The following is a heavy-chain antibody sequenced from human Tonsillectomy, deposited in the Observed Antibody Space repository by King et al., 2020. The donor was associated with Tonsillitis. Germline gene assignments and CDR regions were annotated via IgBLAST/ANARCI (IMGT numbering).Heavy chain of an antibody. V-gene: IGHV4-34*01. J-gene: IGHJ5*02. CDR1: GGSFSGYY. Sequence: VQLQQWGAGLLKPSETLSLTCAVYGGSFSGYYWSWIRQPPGKGLEWIGEINHSGSTNYNPSLKSRVTISVDTSKNPFSLKLRSLTAADTAVYYCARVGSSGWYNWFDPWGQGTLVTVSS. D-gene: IGHD6-19*01. CDR2: INHSGST. CDR3: ARVGSSGWYNWFDP.